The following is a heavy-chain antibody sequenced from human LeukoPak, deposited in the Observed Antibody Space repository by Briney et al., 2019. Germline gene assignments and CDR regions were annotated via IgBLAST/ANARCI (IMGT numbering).Heavy chain of an antibody. V-gene: IGHV1-69*13. CDR2: IIPIFGTA. D-gene: IGHD6-13*01. CDR3: ARTRRVGSSWYTDFDY. CDR1: GGTFSSYA. J-gene: IGHJ4*02. Sequence: SVKVSCKASGGTFSSYAISWVRQAPGQGLEWMGGIIPIFGTANYAQKFQGRVTITADESTSTAYMELSSLRSEDTAVYYCARTRRVGSSWYTDFDYWGQGTLVTVSS.